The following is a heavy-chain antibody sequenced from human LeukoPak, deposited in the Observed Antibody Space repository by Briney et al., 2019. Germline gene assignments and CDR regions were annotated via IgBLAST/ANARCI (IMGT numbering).Heavy chain of an antibody. CDR3: ASSSGSYYNPFWY. Sequence: PSETLSLTCTVSGGSISSGGYYWSWIRQPPGKGLEWIGYIYHSGSTYYNPSLKSRVTISLDRSKTQFSLNLSSVTAADTAVYYCASSSGSYYNPFWYWGQGTLVTVSS. J-gene: IGHJ4*02. CDR2: IYHSGST. CDR1: GGSISSGGYY. D-gene: IGHD3-10*01. V-gene: IGHV4-30-2*01.